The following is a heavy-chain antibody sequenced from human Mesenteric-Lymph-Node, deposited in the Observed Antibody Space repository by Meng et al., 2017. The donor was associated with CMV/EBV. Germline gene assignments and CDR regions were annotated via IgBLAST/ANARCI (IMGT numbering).Heavy chain of an antibody. CDR2: INPSGGST. Sequence: SGYTFTSYYMHWVRQAPGQGLEWMGIINPSGGSTSYAQKFQGRVTMTRDTSTSTVYMELSSLRSEDTAVYYCARVSGSYPNWAWFDPWGQGTLVPSPQ. D-gene: IGHD1-26*01. V-gene: IGHV1-46*01. J-gene: IGHJ5*02. CDR3: ARVSGSYPNWAWFDP. CDR1: GYTFTSYY.